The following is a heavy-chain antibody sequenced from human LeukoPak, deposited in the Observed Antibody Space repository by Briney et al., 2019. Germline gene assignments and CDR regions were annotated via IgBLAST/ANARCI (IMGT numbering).Heavy chain of an antibody. CDR2: INWNGGST. J-gene: IGHJ4*02. CDR1: GFTFDDYG. Sequence: GGSLRLSCAASGFTFDDYGMSWVRQAPGKGLEWVSGINWNGGSTGYADSVKGRFTISRDNAQRSVYLQMSRLRGEDTGVYYCARDVGGSLDYWGQGTLVTVSS. V-gene: IGHV3-20*04. D-gene: IGHD1-26*01. CDR3: ARDVGGSLDY.